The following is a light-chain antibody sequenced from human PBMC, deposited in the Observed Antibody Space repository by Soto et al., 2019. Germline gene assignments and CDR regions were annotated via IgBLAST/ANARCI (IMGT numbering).Light chain of an antibody. J-gene: IGLJ2*01. V-gene: IGLV1-44*01. CDR2: TNN. CDR3: AAWDDSLNGVV. Sequence: QSVLTQSPSASGTPGQTVTISCSGSSSNIGSNPVDWYQQLPGTAPKVLIYTNNQRPSGVPDRLSGSKSGTSASLAISGLQSADEAEYYCAAWDDSLNGVVFGGGTKLTVL. CDR1: SSNIGSNP.